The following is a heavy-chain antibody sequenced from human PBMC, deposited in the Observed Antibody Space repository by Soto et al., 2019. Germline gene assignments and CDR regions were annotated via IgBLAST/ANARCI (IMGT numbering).Heavy chain of an antibody. V-gene: IGHV3-23*01. CDR2: ISGSGGST. CDR1: GFTFSSYA. CDR3: AKRTVGWYFDL. D-gene: IGHD4-17*01. J-gene: IGHJ2*01. Sequence: EVQLLESGGGLVQPGGSLRLSCAASGFTFSSYAMNWVRQAPGKGLEWVSVISGSGGSTYNADAVKGRFTISRVNSKNTLYLQMNSLRAEDTAVYYCAKRTVGWYFDLWGRGTLVTVSS.